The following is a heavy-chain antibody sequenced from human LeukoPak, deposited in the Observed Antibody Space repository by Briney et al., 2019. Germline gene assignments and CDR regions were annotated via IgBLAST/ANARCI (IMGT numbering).Heavy chain of an antibody. J-gene: IGHJ6*02. CDR3: ARALLTHNSSHLYYYYGMDV. D-gene: IGHD1-1*01. Sequence: SETLSLTCTVSGGSISSGGYYWSWIRQPPGKGLEWIGYIYRSGSTYYNPSLKSRVTISVDRSKNQFSLKLSSVTAADTAVYYCARALLTHNSSHLYYYYGMDVWGQGTTVTVSS. V-gene: IGHV4-30-2*01. CDR1: GGSISSGGYY. CDR2: IYRSGST.